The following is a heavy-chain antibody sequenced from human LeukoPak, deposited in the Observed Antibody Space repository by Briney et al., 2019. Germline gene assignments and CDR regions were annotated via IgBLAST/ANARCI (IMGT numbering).Heavy chain of an antibody. D-gene: IGHD1-26*01. J-gene: IGHJ4*02. CDR3: ARDPLVGTTTEFDY. V-gene: IGHV1-2*02. CDR2: INPNSGGT. CDR1: GYMFLAYA. Sequence: ASVKVSCKTSGYMFLAYAIHWVRQAPGHALEWMGWINPNSGGTNYAQKSQGRVIMTRDTSTRTVYMELSRLTSDDTAVYYCARDPLVGTTTEFDYWGQGTLVTVSS.